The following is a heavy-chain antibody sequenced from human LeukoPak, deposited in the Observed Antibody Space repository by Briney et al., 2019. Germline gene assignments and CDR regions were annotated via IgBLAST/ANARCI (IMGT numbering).Heavy chain of an antibody. J-gene: IGHJ4*02. CDR1: GGTFSSYA. Sequence: ASVKVSCKASGGTFSSYAISWARQAPGQGLEWMGGIIPIFGTANYAQKFQGRVTITADESTSTAYMELSSLRSEDTAVYYCARLTAPRSAADYWGQGTLVTVSS. CDR3: ARLTAPRSAADY. CDR2: IIPIFGTA. V-gene: IGHV1-69*13. D-gene: IGHD1-20*01.